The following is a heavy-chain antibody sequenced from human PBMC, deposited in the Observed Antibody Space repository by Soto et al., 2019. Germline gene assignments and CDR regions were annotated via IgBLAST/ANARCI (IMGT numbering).Heavy chain of an antibody. CDR1: GFNFDNYG. V-gene: IGHV3-30*18. CDR3: AKDRVGGTFYTPLGF. Sequence: GGSLRRSCQASGFNFDNYGMRWVRQAPGKGLEWVAVITYDGSNKYYADSVKGRFTISRDNSKNTLSLHLNTLKPEDTAVYHCAKDRVGGTFYTPLGFWGQGTLVTVSS. J-gene: IGHJ4*02. CDR2: ITYDGSNK. D-gene: IGHD1-7*01.